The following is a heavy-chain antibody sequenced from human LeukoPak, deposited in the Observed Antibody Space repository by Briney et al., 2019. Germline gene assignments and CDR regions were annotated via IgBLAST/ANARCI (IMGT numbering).Heavy chain of an antibody. D-gene: IGHD3-9*01. CDR2: ISSSSSYI. J-gene: IGHJ4*02. CDR3: ARATTYDILTGYSDY. V-gene: IGHV3-21*01. Sequence: SGGSLRLSCAASGFTFSSYSMNWVRQAPGKGLEWVSSISSSSSYIYYADSVKGRFTISRDNAKKSLFLQMNSLRAEDTAVYYCARATTYDILTGYSDYWGQGTLITVSS. CDR1: GFTFSSYS.